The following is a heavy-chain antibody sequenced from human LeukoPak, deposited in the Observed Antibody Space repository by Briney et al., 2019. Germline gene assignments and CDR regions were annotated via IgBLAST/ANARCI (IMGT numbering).Heavy chain of an antibody. D-gene: IGHD5-12*01. V-gene: IGHV3-23*01. CDR3: AKTSRANSAYDSPFDY. Sequence: GGSLRLSCAASGFTFSTYAMSWVRQAPGKGREWVSAVRGSGTDTYYADSVKGRFTISRDNSKNTLYLQMNSLRAEDTAIYYCAKTSRANSAYDSPFDYWGQGTLVTVSS. CDR2: VRGSGTDT. CDR1: GFTFSTYA. J-gene: IGHJ4*02.